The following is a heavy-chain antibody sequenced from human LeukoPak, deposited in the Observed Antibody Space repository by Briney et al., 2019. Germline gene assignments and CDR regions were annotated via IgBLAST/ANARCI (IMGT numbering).Heavy chain of an antibody. J-gene: IGHJ4*02. CDR1: GGSLSSGGYS. Sequence: SETLSLTCAVSGGSLSSGGYSWSWIRQPPGKGLEWIGYIYHSGSTYYNPSLKSRVTISVDRSKNQFSLKLSSVTAADTAVYYCARRAPYCGGDCYAFDYWGQGTLVTVSS. CDR2: IYHSGST. CDR3: ARRAPYCGGDCYAFDY. V-gene: IGHV4-30-2*01. D-gene: IGHD2-21*02.